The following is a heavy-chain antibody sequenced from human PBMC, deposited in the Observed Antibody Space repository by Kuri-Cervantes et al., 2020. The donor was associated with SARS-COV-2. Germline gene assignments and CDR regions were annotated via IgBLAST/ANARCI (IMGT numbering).Heavy chain of an antibody. Sequence: GESLKISCAACGFTFSSYDMHWVRQATGKGLEWVSAIGTAGDTYYPGSVQGQFTISRENAKNSLYLQMNSLRAEDTAVYYCARGSCSSTSCYYTNWFDSWGQGTLVTVSS. CDR2: IGTAGDT. J-gene: IGHJ5*01. V-gene: IGHV3-13*03. D-gene: IGHD2-2*01. CDR3: ARGSCSSTSCYYTNWFDS. CDR1: GFTFSSYD.